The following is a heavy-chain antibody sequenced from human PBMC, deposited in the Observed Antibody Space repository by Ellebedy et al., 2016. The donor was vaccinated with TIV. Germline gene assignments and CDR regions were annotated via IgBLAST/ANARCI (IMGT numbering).Heavy chain of an antibody. D-gene: IGHD1-26*01. Sequence: AASVKVSCKASGYTFTSYYMHWVRQAPGQGLEWMGIINPSGGSTSYAQKLQGRVTMTRDMSTTTAYMELSSLRSEDTAVYYCAATSGSYRSMLLAGPLDDAFDIWGQGTMVIVSS. CDR2: INPSGGST. V-gene: IGHV1-46*04. CDR1: GYTFTSYY. CDR3: AATSGSYRSMLLAGPLDDAFDI. J-gene: IGHJ3*02.